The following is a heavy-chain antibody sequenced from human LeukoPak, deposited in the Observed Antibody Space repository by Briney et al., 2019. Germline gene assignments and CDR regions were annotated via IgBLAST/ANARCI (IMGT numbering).Heavy chain of an antibody. CDR2: INTGNGNI. D-gene: IGHD2-21*02. Sequence: ASVKVSCKASGYTLTSYAMHWVRQAPGQRLECMGWINTGNGNIKYSQKFQGRVTITRDTSASTAYMDLSSLRSEDTAVYYCARNTETAIPLPYYFDYWGQGTLVTVSS. J-gene: IGHJ4*02. CDR1: GYTLTSYA. CDR3: ARNTETAIPLPYYFDY. V-gene: IGHV1-3*04.